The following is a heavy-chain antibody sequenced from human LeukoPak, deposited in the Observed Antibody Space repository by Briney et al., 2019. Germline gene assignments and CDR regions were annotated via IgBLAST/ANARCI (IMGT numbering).Heavy chain of an antibody. Sequence: SETLSLTCTVSGGSISSYYWSWIRQPPGKGLEWIGYIYYSGSTNYNPSLKSRVTISVDTSKNQFSLKLSSVTAADAAVYYCARGIAAAAPRGRNWFDPWGQGTLVTVSS. J-gene: IGHJ5*02. D-gene: IGHD6-13*01. CDR2: IYYSGST. CDR1: GGSISSYY. CDR3: ARGIAAAAPRGRNWFDP. V-gene: IGHV4-59*08.